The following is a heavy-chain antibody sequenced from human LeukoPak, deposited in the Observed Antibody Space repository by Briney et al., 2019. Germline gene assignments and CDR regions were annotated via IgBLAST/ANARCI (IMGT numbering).Heavy chain of an antibody. J-gene: IGHJ4*02. V-gene: IGHV4-34*01. Sequence: SETLSLTCAAYGGSSSSYYWSWIRQPPGKGLEWIAEITHFGRTNYNPSLKSRLSISVDTSKNQFSLKLSSVTAADTAVYYCASIYGDYSDFDYWGQGTLVTVSS. CDR3: ASIYGDYSDFDY. D-gene: IGHD4-17*01. CDR2: ITHFGRT. CDR1: GGSSSSYY.